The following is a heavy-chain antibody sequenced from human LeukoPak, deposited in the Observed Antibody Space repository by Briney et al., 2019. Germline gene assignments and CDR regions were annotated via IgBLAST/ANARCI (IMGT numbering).Heavy chain of an antibody. V-gene: IGHV3-7*03. CDR1: GFTFSSYW. Sequence: GGSLRLSGAASGFTFSSYWMNWARQAPGKGLERVASINHNGNVNYYVDSVKGRFTISRDNAKNSLYLQMSNLRAEDTAVYFCARGGGLDVWGQGATVTVSS. J-gene: IGHJ6*02. CDR3: ARGGGLDV. CDR2: INHNGNVN. D-gene: IGHD3-16*01.